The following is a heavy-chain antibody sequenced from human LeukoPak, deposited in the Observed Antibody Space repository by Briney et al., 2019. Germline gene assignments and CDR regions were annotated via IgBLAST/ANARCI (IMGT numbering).Heavy chain of an antibody. Sequence: GGSLRLSCAASGFTFSSYSMNWVRQAPGKGLEWVSSISSSSYIYYADSVKGRFTISRDNSKNTFHLQMNSLRAEDTAVYYCARRAGDYSHPYGYWGQGTLVTVSS. J-gene: IGHJ4*02. V-gene: IGHV3-21*04. CDR3: ARRAGDYSHPYGY. CDR2: ISSSSYI. CDR1: GFTFSSYS. D-gene: IGHD3-22*01.